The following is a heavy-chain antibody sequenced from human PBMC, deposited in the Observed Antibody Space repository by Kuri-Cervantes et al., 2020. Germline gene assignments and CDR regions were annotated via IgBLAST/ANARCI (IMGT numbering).Heavy chain of an antibody. V-gene: IGHV3-74*01. Sequence: GGSLRLSCAASGFTFDDYAMHWVRQAPGKGLEWVSRINSDGSSTSYADSVKGRFTISRDNAKNTLYLQMSSLRAEDTAVYYCGRDGGSFEYWGQGTLVTVSS. CDR3: GRDGGSFEY. D-gene: IGHD3-16*01. CDR2: INSDGSST. CDR1: GFTFDDYA. J-gene: IGHJ4*02.